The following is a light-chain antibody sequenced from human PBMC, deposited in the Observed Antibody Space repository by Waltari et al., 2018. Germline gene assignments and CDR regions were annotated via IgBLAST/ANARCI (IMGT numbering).Light chain of an antibody. V-gene: IGKV4-1*01. J-gene: IGKJ1*01. CDR3: QQFHSYPRT. CDR1: QSLLYSSNGQNY. CDR2: WAS. Sequence: DIVMTQSPDSLAMSLGERATINCKSSQSLLYSSNGQNYLAWFQQKPGQPPKMLIYWASIRESGVPDRFSGSGSETDFTLTISSLQAEDVAIYYCQQFHSYPRTFGQGTKVEIK.